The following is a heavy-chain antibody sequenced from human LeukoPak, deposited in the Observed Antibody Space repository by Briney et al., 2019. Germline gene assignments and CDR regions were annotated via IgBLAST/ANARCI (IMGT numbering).Heavy chain of an antibody. CDR2: IYYSGST. CDR1: GGSISSYY. Sequence: SSETLSLTCTVSGGSISSYYWSWIRQPPGKGLEWIGYIYYSGSTNYNPSLKSRVTISVDTSKNQFSLKLSSVTAADTAVYYCARTTVTTYYYGMDVRGQGTTVTVSS. D-gene: IGHD4-17*01. CDR3: ARTTVTTYYYGMDV. V-gene: IGHV4-59*01. J-gene: IGHJ6*02.